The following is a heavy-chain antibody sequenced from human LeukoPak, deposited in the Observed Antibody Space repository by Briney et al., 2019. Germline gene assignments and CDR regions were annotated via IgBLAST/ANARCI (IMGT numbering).Heavy chain of an antibody. V-gene: IGHV4-59*02. CDR2: IYYSGTT. CDR1: GGSVTTYY. CDR3: ATDRQQGGSGSYWFDP. D-gene: IGHD3-10*01. J-gene: IGHJ5*02. Sequence: SETLSLTCTISGGSVTTYYWSWIRQVAGKGLEWIGNIYYSGTTTYNPSLKSRATMSVDTLRNQFSLQLKSVTAADTAMYYCATDRQQGGSGSYWFDPWGQGILVTVSS.